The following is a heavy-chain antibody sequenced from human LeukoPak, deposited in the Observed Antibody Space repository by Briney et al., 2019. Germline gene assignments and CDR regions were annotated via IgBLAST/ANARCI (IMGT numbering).Heavy chain of an antibody. Sequence: ASVKVSCNASAYTFTSYYMHWVRQAPGQWLEWKGIINPRGGSASYAQKFQGRVTMTRDTSTSTVYMELSSLRSEDTAVYYCARAGCRIAVAGDAFDIWGQGTMVTVSS. J-gene: IGHJ3*02. D-gene: IGHD6-19*01. CDR3: ARAGCRIAVAGDAFDI. V-gene: IGHV1-46*01. CDR2: INPRGGSA. CDR1: AYTFTSYY.